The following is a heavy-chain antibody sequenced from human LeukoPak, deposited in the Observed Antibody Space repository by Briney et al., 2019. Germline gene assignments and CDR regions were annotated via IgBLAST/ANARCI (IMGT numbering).Heavy chain of an antibody. CDR2: IYYSWIT. CDR3: ARHGSGSSSSWYDY. D-gene: IGHD6-13*01. V-gene: IGHV4-39*01. J-gene: IGHJ4*02. Sequence: SETLSLTCTVSGGSISSRSYFWGWSRQPPGKGLEWIGRIYYSWITYNNPSLKSRVTISVDTSKNQFSLKLSSVTAADTAVYYCARHGSGSSSSWYDYWGQGTLVTVSS. CDR1: GGSISSRSYF.